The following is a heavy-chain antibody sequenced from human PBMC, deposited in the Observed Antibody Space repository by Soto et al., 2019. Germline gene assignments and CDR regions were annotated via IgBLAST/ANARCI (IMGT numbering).Heavy chain of an antibody. J-gene: IGHJ4*02. Sequence: QVQLVQSGAEVKEPGASVKVSCKASGYTFTSFYIHWVRQAPGQGLEWMAIINPTGGSTNYAQRFRGRVTLTMDTSTSTVYMELSGMRSEDTAVYYCAINMASADVWGQGTLVTVSS. CDR2: INPTGGST. CDR1: GYTFTSFY. D-gene: IGHD6-13*01. CDR3: AINMASADV. V-gene: IGHV1-46*01.